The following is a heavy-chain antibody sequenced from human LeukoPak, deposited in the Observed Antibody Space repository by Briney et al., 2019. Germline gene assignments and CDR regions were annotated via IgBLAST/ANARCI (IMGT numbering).Heavy chain of an antibody. J-gene: IGHJ5*02. V-gene: IGHV4-39*01. CDR1: GDSISSSNYY. CDR2: FSYSEST. Sequence: SETLSLTCTVSGDSISSSNYYWGWIRQPPGKGLEWLGSFSYSESTYYNPSLKSRVTIFGDTSKNHFSLKLSSVTAADTAVYYCARHEHIVVITAIRNWFDPWGQGTLVTVSS. D-gene: IGHD2-21*02. CDR3: ARHEHIVVITAIRNWFDP.